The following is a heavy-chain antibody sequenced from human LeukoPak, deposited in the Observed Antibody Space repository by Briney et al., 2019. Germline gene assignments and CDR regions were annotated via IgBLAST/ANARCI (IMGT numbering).Heavy chain of an antibody. CDR3: TTDGRLTGDLGY. D-gene: IGHD7-27*01. Sequence: GGSLRLSCAASGFTFKLYWMHWVRQVPGKRPVWVSRINDDGSDTIYADSVRGRFTISRDDAKNTVYLQMNSLRAEDTAVYYCTTDGRLTGDLGYWGQGTLVTVSS. J-gene: IGHJ4*02. V-gene: IGHV3-74*01. CDR2: INDDGSDT. CDR1: GFTFKLYW.